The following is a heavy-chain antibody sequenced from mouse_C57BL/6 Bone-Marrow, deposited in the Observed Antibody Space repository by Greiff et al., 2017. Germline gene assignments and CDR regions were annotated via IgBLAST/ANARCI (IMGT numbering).Heavy chain of an antibody. CDR2: ISDGGSYT. CDR1: GFTFSSYA. J-gene: IGHJ3*01. D-gene: IGHD6-1*01. Sequence: EVKLMESGGGLVKPGGSLKLSCAASGFTFSSYAMSWVRQTPEKRLEWVATISDGGSYTYYPDNVKGRFTISRDNAKNNLYLQMSHLKSEDTAMYYCARDPISPSHWGQGTLVTVSA. CDR3: ARDPISPSH. V-gene: IGHV5-4*01.